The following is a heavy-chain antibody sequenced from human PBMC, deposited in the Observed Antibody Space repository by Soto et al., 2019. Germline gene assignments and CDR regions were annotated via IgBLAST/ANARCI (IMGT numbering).Heavy chain of an antibody. V-gene: IGHV3-74*01. D-gene: IGHD3-22*01. CDR1: GFTFTSYW. J-gene: IGHJ4*02. Sequence: EVQLVESGGGLVQPGGSLRLSYAASGFTFTSYWMHWVRQAPGKGLVWVSRINIDGSRISYADFVKGRCTISRDDAKNTVYMQMNSLRVEDTAVYYCIRGDGDRFDGNGYLGRHWGQGTLVTVSS. CDR2: INIDGSRI. CDR3: IRGDGDRFDGNGYLGRH.